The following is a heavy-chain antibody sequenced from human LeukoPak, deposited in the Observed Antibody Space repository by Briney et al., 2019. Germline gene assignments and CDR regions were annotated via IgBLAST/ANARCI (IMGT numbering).Heavy chain of an antibody. CDR1: GFTFSNNC. J-gene: IGHJ4*02. Sequence: PGGSLRLSCATSGFTFSNNCLSWVRQAPGKGLDWVASIKGDGNDKYYVDSVKGRFSISRDNAKNSLYLQMNNLRADDTAVYYRARGCLQPDYWGQGTLVTVSS. CDR3: ARGCLQPDY. CDR2: IKGDGNDK. V-gene: IGHV3-7*01. D-gene: IGHD1-1*01.